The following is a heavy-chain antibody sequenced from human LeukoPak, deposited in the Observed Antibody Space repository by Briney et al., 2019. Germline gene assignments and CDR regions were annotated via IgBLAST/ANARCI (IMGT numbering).Heavy chain of an antibody. Sequence: PSETLSLTCAVYGGSFSGYYWSWIRQPPGKGLEWIGSTYHSGSTYYNPSLKSRVTISVDTSKNQFSLKLSSVTAADTAVYYCASLEYSSSAGGYWGQGTLVTVSS. CDR2: TYHSGST. D-gene: IGHD6-6*01. CDR1: GGSFSGYY. J-gene: IGHJ4*02. CDR3: ASLEYSSSAGGY. V-gene: IGHV4-34*01.